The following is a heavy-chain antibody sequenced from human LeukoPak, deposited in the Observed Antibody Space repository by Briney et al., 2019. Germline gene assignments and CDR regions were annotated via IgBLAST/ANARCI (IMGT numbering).Heavy chain of an antibody. J-gene: IGHJ6*02. CDR1: GFTFSDYY. Sequence: PGGSLRLSCAASGFTFSDYYMSWIRQAPGKGLEWVSFISSSGSTIYYADSVKGRFTIPRDNAKNSLYLQMNSLRAEDTAVYYCARDVGYCSGGSCRDYYGMDVWGQGTTVTVSS. V-gene: IGHV3-11*01. CDR3: ARDVGYCSGGSCRDYYGMDV. D-gene: IGHD2-15*01. CDR2: ISSSGSTI.